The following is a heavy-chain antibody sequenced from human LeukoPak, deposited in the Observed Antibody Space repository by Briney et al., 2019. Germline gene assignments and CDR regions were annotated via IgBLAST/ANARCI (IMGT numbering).Heavy chain of an antibody. Sequence: ASVKVSCKASGYTFTSYDINWVRQATGQGLEWMGWMNPNSGNTGYAQKFQGRVTITRNTSISTAYMELSSLRSEDTAVYYCARGGNDYYYMDVWGKGTTVTVSS. CDR1: GYTFTSYD. V-gene: IGHV1-8*03. CDR3: ARGGNDYYYMDV. J-gene: IGHJ6*03. CDR2: MNPNSGNT. D-gene: IGHD1-1*01.